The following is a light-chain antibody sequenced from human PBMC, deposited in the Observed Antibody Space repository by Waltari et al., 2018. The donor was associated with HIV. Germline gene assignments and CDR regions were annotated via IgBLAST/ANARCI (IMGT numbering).Light chain of an antibody. CDR3: SSYTSSGPRYVL. CDR1: SGDVGGYNF. Sequence: SALTQPASVSGSPGQSITISCSGTSGDVGGYNFVSWYQKHPGKAPKHIIYNVSSRPSGVSIRFSGSRSANTASLTISGLQVEDEADYFCSSYTSSGPRYVLFGGGTRLTVL. V-gene: IGLV2-14*03. CDR2: NVS. J-gene: IGLJ2*01.